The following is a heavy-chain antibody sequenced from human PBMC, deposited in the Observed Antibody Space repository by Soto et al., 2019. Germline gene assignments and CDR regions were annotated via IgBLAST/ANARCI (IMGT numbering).Heavy chain of an antibody. CDR2: VFYTGFT. CDR1: GGSISGSYYY. D-gene: IGHD3-10*01. Sequence: SETLSLTCAVSGGSISGSYYYWGWLRQSPGKGPEWIGSVFYTGFTSYNPSLESRVSVSVDTSKNQFSLKLSSVTAADTGIYYCARARITMVREVIKYNMDVWGQGTTVTVSS. V-gene: IGHV4-39*07. J-gene: IGHJ6*02. CDR3: ARARITMVREVIKYNMDV.